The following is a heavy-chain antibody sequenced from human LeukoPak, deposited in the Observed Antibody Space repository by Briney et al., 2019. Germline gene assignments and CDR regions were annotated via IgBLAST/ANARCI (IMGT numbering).Heavy chain of an antibody. CDR3: ASGRRDSNGFVDY. CDR2: IYGGGNT. J-gene: IGHJ4*02. Sequence: GGSLRLSCAASGSSVSSSYVSWVRQAPRKGLEWVSIIYGGGNTYYVDSVEGRFTISRDNSKNTLYLQMNTLRAEDTAVYYCASGRRDSNGFVDYWGQGILVTVSS. V-gene: IGHV3-66*01. D-gene: IGHD5-18*01. CDR1: GSSVSSSY.